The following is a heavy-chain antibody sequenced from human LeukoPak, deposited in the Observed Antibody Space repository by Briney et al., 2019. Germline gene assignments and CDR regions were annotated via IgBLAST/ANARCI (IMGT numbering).Heavy chain of an antibody. J-gene: IGHJ5*02. CDR3: ARDGDRIAAAENWFDP. V-gene: IGHV3-48*01. CDR2: ISSTSSTI. D-gene: IGHD6-13*01. Sequence: GGSLRLSCAVSGFTFGNYGMHWVRQAPGKGLEWVSYISSTSSTIYYADSVEGRFTISRDNAKNSLYLQMNSLRAEDTAVYYCARDGDRIAAAENWFDPWGQGTLVTVSS. CDR1: GFTFGNYG.